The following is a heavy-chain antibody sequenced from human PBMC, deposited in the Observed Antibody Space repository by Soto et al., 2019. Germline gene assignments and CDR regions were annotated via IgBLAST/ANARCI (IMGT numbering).Heavy chain of an antibody. Sequence: PGGSLRLSCAASGFTFSSYGMHWVRQAPGKGLEWVAVIWYDGSNKYYADSVKGRFTISRDNAKISLYLQMNSLRAEDTAVYYCARDHYGSGSYPIWGFDYWGQGALVTVSS. CDR3: ARDHYGSGSYPIWGFDY. CDR1: GFTFSSYG. D-gene: IGHD3-10*01. CDR2: IWYDGSNK. J-gene: IGHJ4*02. V-gene: IGHV3-33*01.